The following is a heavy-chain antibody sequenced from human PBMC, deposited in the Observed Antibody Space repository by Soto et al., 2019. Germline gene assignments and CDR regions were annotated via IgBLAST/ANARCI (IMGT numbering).Heavy chain of an antibody. CDR1: GYTFTSYD. CDR2: MNPNSGNT. V-gene: IGHV1-8*01. Sequence: ASVKVSCKASGYTFTSYDINWVRQATGQGLEWMGWMNPNSGNTGYAQKFQGRVTMTRNTSISTAYMELSSLRSEDTAVYYCARQPGRGITIFRLGDYYYMDVWGKGTTVTVSS. D-gene: IGHD3-3*01. CDR3: ARQPGRGITIFRLGDYYYMDV. J-gene: IGHJ6*03.